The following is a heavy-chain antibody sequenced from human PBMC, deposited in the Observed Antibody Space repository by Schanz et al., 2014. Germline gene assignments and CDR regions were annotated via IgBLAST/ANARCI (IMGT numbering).Heavy chain of an antibody. CDR1: GYTFIDYS. D-gene: IGHD2-15*01. CDR3: AREDVVVVAVDFSYYYGMDV. CDR2: ITPKTGVT. Sequence: QVRLVQSGAEVKKPGASVKVSCKASGYTFIDYSLNWVRQAPGQGLEWLGRITPKTGVTNYAQKYNDGVAMTREASTNTVNMELSRLTSDDMAVYYCAREDVVVVAVDFSYYYGMDVWGQGTTVVVSS. V-gene: IGHV1-2*06. J-gene: IGHJ6*02.